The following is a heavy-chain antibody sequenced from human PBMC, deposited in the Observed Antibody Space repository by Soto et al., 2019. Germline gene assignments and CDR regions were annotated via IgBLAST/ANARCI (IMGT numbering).Heavy chain of an antibody. V-gene: IGHV1-3*01. CDR2: INAGNGNT. CDR1: GYTFTSYA. D-gene: IGHD5-18*01. J-gene: IGHJ4*02. CDR3: ARLKASGYSYGHSDY. Sequence: ASVKVSCKASGYTFTSYAMHWVRQAPGQRLEWMGWINAGNGNTKYSQKFQGRVTITRDTSASTAYMELSSLRSEDTAVYYCARLKASGYSYGHSDYWGQGTLVTSPQ.